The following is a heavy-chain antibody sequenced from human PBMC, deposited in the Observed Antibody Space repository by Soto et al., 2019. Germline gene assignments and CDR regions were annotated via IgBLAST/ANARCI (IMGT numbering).Heavy chain of an antibody. CDR3: AKDRGTTGDGRREGVFHV. J-gene: IGHJ2*01. CDR2: IWYDGSNT. Sequence: QVQLVESGGGVVQPGESLRLSCTASGFTFRSFGMHWVRQVPGTGLEWVGRIWYDGSNTLYGDSVKGRFTISRDNSSDTVDLQQSRLRVEDAAVYYCAKDRGTTGDGRREGVFHVWGRGTQVTSCS. CDR1: GFTFRSFG. V-gene: IGHV3-33*06. D-gene: IGHD7-27*01.